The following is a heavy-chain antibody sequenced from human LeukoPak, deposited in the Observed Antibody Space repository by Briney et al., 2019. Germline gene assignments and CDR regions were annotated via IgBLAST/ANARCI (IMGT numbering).Heavy chain of an antibody. CDR1: GFTFSSYG. J-gene: IGHJ4*02. CDR3: AKDEGTPLPIGY. CDR2: IRYDGSNK. Sequence: GGSLRLSCAASGFTFSSYGMHWVRQAPGKGLEWVAFIRYDGSNKYYADSVKGRFTISRDNSKNTLYLQMNSLRAEDTAVYYCAKDEGTPLPIGYWGQGTLVTVSS. D-gene: IGHD1-14*01. V-gene: IGHV3-30*02.